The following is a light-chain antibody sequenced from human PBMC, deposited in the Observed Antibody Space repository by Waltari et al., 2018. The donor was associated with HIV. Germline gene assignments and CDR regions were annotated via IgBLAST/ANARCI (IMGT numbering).Light chain of an antibody. Sequence: DIKLTQSPSTLSASVGDGVTITCRASQSIGYWLAWYQVKPGRGPKLLFYKASSLEGGVPSRVRGSGAGTEFTLTISSLQPDDFATYYCQQSQSFLYTFGQGTKLEIK. J-gene: IGKJ2*01. V-gene: IGKV1-5*03. CDR1: QSIGYW. CDR2: KAS. CDR3: QQSQSFLYT.